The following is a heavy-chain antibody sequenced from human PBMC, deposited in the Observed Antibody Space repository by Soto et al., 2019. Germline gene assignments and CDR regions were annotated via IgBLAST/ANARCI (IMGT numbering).Heavy chain of an antibody. Sequence: SETLSLTCTVSGGSISSYYWSWIRQPPGKGLEWIGYIYYSGSTNYNPSLKSRVTISVDTSKNQFSLKLSSVTAADTAVYYCARVNYGYYYYYYYMDVWGKGTTVTVSS. J-gene: IGHJ6*03. CDR3: ARVNYGYYYYYYYMDV. V-gene: IGHV4-59*01. CDR1: GGSISSYY. D-gene: IGHD1-7*01. CDR2: IYYSGST.